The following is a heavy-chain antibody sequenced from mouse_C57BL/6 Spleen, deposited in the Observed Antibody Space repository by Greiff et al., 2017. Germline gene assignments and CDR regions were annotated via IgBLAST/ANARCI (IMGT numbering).Heavy chain of an antibody. V-gene: IGHV1-69*01. Sequence: QVQLQQPGAELVMPGASVKLSCKASGYTFTSYWMHWVKQRPGQGLEWIGEIDPSDSYTNYNQKFKGKSTFTVDKSSSAAYMQLSSLTSEDSAVYYCARADYYGSSYDYWGQGTTLTVSS. CDR2: IDPSDSYT. CDR3: ARADYYGSSYDY. CDR1: GYTFTSYW. J-gene: IGHJ2*01. D-gene: IGHD1-1*01.